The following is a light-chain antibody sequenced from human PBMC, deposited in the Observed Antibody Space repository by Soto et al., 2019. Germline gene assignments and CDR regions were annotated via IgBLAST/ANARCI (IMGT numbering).Light chain of an antibody. CDR2: EVT. CDR3: CSYAGPDTYV. CDR1: TSDVGGFDL. V-gene: IGLV2-23*02. J-gene: IGLJ1*01. Sequence: QSVLTQPASVSGSPGQSITISCTGSTSDVGGFDLVSWYQQHPGKAPKLMIYEVTKRPSGVSDRFSGSKSGNTASLTISGLQAEDEADYYCCSYAGPDTYVFGTGTKVPVL.